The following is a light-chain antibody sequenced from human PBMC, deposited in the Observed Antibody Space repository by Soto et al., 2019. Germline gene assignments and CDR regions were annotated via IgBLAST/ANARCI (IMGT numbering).Light chain of an antibody. J-gene: IGLJ3*02. CDR1: SSDVGGYNY. CDR2: DVT. Sequence: QSALTQPASVSGSPGQSITISCTGTSSDVGGYNYVSWYQHHPGKAPKLMIYDVTNRPSGVSNRFSRSKSGNTASLTISGLQAQDEADYYCTSYTTSSPYLVFGGGTQLTVL. V-gene: IGLV2-14*03. CDR3: TSYTTSSPYLV.